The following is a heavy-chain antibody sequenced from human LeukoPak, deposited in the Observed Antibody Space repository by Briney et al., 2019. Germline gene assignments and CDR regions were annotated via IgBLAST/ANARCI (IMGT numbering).Heavy chain of an antibody. V-gene: IGHV3-7*01. D-gene: IGHD6-19*01. Sequence: PGGSLRLSCAASGFTLGAYWMSWVRQAPGKGLEWVANIKQDGSDKYYVDSVKGRFAISRDNAKNSLYLQMNSLRAEDTAVYYCAKDLEQWHVNNWFDPWGQGTLVTVSS. J-gene: IGHJ5*02. CDR3: AKDLEQWHVNNWFDP. CDR1: GFTLGAYW. CDR2: IKQDGSDK.